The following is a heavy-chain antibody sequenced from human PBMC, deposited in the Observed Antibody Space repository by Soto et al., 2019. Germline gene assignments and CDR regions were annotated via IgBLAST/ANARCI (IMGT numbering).Heavy chain of an antibody. CDR2: ISATGGST. V-gene: IGHV3-23*01. CDR1: GFTFASYV. D-gene: IGHD3-16*02. Sequence: GGSLRLSCAGSGFTFASYVMTWVRQAPGKGLEWVSSISATGGSTYYAGSVKGRFTISRDNSKNTLFLQMNSLRAEDTAIYYCANAEHPRRSIGFDYWGQGTLVTVSS. CDR3: ANAEHPRRSIGFDY. J-gene: IGHJ4*02.